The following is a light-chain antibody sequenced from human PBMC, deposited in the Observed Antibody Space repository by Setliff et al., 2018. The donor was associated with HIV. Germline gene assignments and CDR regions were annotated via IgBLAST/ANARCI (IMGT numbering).Light chain of an antibody. V-gene: IGLV3-21*04. CDR1: NIGSKS. J-gene: IGLJ1*01. Sequence: SSELTQPPSVSVAPGKTARITCGGNNIGSKSVHWYQQKPGQAPVLVIYYDSDRPSGIPERFSGSNSGNTATLTISRVEAGDEADYYCQVWDSSSDHYVFGTGTKV. CDR2: YDS. CDR3: QVWDSSSDHYV.